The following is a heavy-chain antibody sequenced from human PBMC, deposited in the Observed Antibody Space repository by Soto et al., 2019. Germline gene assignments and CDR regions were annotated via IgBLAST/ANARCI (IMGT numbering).Heavy chain of an antibody. CDR3: AKKGDFGVDYYYYMDV. CDR2: ISGSGGST. CDR1: GFTFSSYA. Sequence: GGSLRLSCAASGFTFSSYAMSWVRQAPGKGLEWVSAISGSGGSTYYADSVKGRFTISRDNSKNTLYLQMNSLRAEDTAVYYCAKKGDFGVDYYYYMDVWGKGTTVTVSS. J-gene: IGHJ6*03. D-gene: IGHD3-3*01. V-gene: IGHV3-23*01.